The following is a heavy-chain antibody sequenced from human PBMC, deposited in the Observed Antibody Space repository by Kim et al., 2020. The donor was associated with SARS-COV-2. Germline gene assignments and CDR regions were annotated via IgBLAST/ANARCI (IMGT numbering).Heavy chain of an antibody. J-gene: IGHJ4*02. V-gene: IGHV4-31*03. CDR2: IYYNGST. Sequence: SETLSLTCTVSGGSISSGGYYWSWIRQHPEKGLEWIGYIYYNGSTYYNPSLKSRVTISVDTSKNQFSLKLSSVTAADTAVYYCARDNSGYDHLDYWGQGTLVTVSS. D-gene: IGHD5-12*01. CDR3: ARDNSGYDHLDY. CDR1: GGSISSGGYY.